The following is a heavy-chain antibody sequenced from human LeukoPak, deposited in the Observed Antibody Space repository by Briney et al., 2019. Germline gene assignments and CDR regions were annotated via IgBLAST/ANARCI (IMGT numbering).Heavy chain of an antibody. D-gene: IGHD2-15*01. CDR3: ARDVFCSGNSCLRDAFDI. CDR1: GYTFTSYG. CDR2: ISAYNGNT. J-gene: IGHJ3*02. Sequence: GASVKVSCKASGYTFTSYGISWVRQAPGQGLEWMGWISAYNGNTNYAQKLQARVTMTTDTSTSTAYMELRSLRSDDTAVYYCARDVFCSGNSCLRDAFDIWGQGTKVTVSS. V-gene: IGHV1-18*01.